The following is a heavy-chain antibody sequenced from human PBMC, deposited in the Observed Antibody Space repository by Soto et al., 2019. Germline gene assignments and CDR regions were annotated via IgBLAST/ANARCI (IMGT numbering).Heavy chain of an antibody. D-gene: IGHD1-7*01. J-gene: IGHJ6*02. CDR1: GFTVSSYA. CDR3: WTGTTEGYYSGMDV. Sequence: PAGSLRLSCAASGFTVSSYAMHWVRQAPGKGLEWVAVISYDGSNKYYADSVKGRFTISRDNSKNTLYLQMNSLRAEDTAVYYCWTGTTEGYYSGMDVWGQGTTVTVSS. CDR2: ISYDGSNK. V-gene: IGHV3-30-3*01.